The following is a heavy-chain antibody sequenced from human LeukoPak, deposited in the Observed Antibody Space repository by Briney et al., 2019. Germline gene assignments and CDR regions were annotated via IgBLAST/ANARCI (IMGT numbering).Heavy chain of an antibody. CDR2: LYSGGST. D-gene: IGHD3-10*01. Sequence: SETLSLTCSVSGGSISNYYWSWIRQSPGKGLEWIGFLYSGGSTKCNPSLESRVTISVDTSKNQFSLRLTSVTAADTAVYFCAKDGSGTYLNWFAPWGQGILVTVSS. CDR1: GGSISNYY. J-gene: IGHJ5*02. V-gene: IGHV4-59*01. CDR3: AKDGSGTYLNWFAP.